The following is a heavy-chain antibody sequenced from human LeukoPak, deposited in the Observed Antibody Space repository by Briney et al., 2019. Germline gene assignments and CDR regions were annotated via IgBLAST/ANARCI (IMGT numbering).Heavy chain of an antibody. D-gene: IGHD3-9*01. CDR2: MNPNSGNT. J-gene: IGHJ6*03. Sequence: GASVKVSCKASGYTFTSYDINWVRQATGQGLEWMGCMNPNSGNTGYAQKVQGRVTMTSNTSISTAYMELRSLRSEDTAVYYCARGGRDPAHRHYDILTGYYVYYYYYMDVWGKGTTVTISS. V-gene: IGHV1-8*01. CDR1: GYTFTSYD. CDR3: ARGGRDPAHRHYDILTGYYVYYYYYMDV.